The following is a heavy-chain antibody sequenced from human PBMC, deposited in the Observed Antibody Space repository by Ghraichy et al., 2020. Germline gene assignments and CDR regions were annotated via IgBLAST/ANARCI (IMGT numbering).Heavy chain of an antibody. Sequence: SETLSLICSVSGGSIRSHFWSWVRQTPGKGLEWIGYIYYTGTTNYSPSLGGRATISLDTSKNQFSLRLTSVTAADTAGYYCARRGRGYSLYYYGLDVWGPGTTVIVSS. D-gene: IGHD5-18*01. V-gene: IGHV4-59*08. CDR2: IYYTGTT. CDR1: GGSIRSHF. CDR3: ARRGRGYSLYYYGLDV. J-gene: IGHJ6*02.